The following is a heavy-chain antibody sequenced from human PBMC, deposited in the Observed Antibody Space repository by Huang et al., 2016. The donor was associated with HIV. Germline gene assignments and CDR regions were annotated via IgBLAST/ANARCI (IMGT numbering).Heavy chain of an antibody. Sequence: QVQLVQSGAEVKTPGSSVKVSCKASGGTFSKYAISWVRQAPGQGLEWVGGLIPMFGKPNYARKSQGRVTITADDSTSTTYVEVSSLRSEDTALYYWARCQLGSYGDYDVLYWGQGTLVTVSS. J-gene: IGHJ4*02. CDR3: ARCQLGSYGDYDVLY. CDR2: LIPMFGKP. CDR1: GGTFSKYA. D-gene: IGHD4-17*01. V-gene: IGHV1-69*13.